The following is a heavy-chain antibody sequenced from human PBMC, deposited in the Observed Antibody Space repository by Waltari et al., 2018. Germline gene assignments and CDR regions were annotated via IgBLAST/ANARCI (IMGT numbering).Heavy chain of an antibody. CDR2: MNPNRGNT. CDR3: ARNYCSSTSCQGWFDP. CDR1: GYTFTSYD. J-gene: IGHJ5*02. D-gene: IGHD2-2*01. Sequence: QVQLVQSGAEVKKPGASVKVSCKASGYTFTSYDINWVRQATGQGLEWMGWMNPNRGNTGYAQKFQGRVTMTRKTSISTAYMELSSLRSEDTAVYYCARNYCSSTSCQGWFDPWGQGTLVTVSS. V-gene: IGHV1-8*01.